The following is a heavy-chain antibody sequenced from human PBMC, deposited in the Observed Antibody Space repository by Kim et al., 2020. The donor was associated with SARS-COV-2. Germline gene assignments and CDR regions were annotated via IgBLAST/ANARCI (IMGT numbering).Heavy chain of an antibody. D-gene: IGHD6-19*01. CDR3: ALSMVSSGWSKRHY. Sequence: ADSVKGRFTISRDNAKNSLYLQMNSLRAEDTAVYYCALSMVSSGWSKRHYWGQGTLVTVSS. J-gene: IGHJ4*02. V-gene: IGHV3-21*01.